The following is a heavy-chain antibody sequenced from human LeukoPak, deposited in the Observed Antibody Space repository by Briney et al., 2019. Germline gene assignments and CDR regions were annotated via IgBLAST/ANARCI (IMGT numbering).Heavy chain of an antibody. CDR2: IIPILGTA. V-gene: IGHV1-69*06. CDR1: GGTFSSYA. Sequence: GSSVKVSCKASGGTFSSYAISWVRQAPGQGLEWMGGIIPILGTANYAQKFQGRVTITADKSTSTAYMELSSLRSEDTAVYYCATAGTGRGPFDYWGQGTLVTVSS. D-gene: IGHD1-1*01. CDR3: ATAGTGRGPFDY. J-gene: IGHJ4*02.